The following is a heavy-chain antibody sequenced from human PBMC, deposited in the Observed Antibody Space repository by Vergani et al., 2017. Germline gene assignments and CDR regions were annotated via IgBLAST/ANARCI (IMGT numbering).Heavy chain of an antibody. D-gene: IGHD3-22*01. V-gene: IGHV5-10-1*03. CDR3: ARVGWSYYDSSGYYYAPGGWFDR. Sequence: EVQLVQSGAEVKKPGESLRISCKGSGYSFTIYWISWVRQMPGKGLEWMGRIDPSDSYTNYSPSFQGHVTISADKSISTAYLQWSSLKASDTAMYYCARVGWSYYDSSGYYYAPGGWFDRWGEGTLVTVSS. J-gene: IGHJ5*02. CDR1: GYSFTIYW. CDR2: IDPSDSYT.